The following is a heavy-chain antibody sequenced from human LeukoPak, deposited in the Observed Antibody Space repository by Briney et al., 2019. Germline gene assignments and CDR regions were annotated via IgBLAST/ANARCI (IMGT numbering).Heavy chain of an antibody. CDR2: IWNDGSDE. CDR1: GFTFSKYA. Sequence: GGSLRLSCAASGFTFSKYAMHWVRQTPGKGLEWVAAIWNDGSDENYADSVKGRFTISSDNSKSTLYLQMNSLRAEDTAVYYCMIEIGRSQGAFDIWGQGTMITVSS. D-gene: IGHD2-21*01. CDR3: MIEIGRSQGAFDI. J-gene: IGHJ3*02. V-gene: IGHV3-33*01.